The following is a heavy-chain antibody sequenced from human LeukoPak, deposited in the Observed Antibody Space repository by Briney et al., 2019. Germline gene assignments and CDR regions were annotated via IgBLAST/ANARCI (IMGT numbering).Heavy chain of an antibody. Sequence: GGSLRLSCVTSGFTFSNDWMAWVRQAPGKGLEWVANLNPDVSEKYYVDSVKGRFTISRDNAKNSLYLQMSSLRAEDTAVYYCAKEATMTAYNFDYWGQGILVAVSS. CDR2: LNPDVSEK. CDR1: GFTFSNDW. J-gene: IGHJ4*02. V-gene: IGHV3-7*01. D-gene: IGHD5-24*01. CDR3: AKEATMTAYNFDY.